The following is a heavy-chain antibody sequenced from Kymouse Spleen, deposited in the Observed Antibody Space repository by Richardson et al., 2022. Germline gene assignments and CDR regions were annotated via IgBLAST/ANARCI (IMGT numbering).Heavy chain of an antibody. V-gene: IGHV3-74*01. J-gene: IGHJ6*02. CDR3: AREGYYYGSGSYYNYYYYGMDV. Sequence: EVQLVESGGGLVQPGGSLRLSCAASGFTFSSYWMHWVRQAPGKGLVWVSRINSDGSSTSYADSVKGRFTISRDNAKNTLYLQMNSLRAEDTAVYYCAREGYYYGSGSYYNYYYYGMDVWGQGTTVTVSS. D-gene: IGHD3-10*01. CDR2: INSDGSST. CDR1: GFTFSSYW.